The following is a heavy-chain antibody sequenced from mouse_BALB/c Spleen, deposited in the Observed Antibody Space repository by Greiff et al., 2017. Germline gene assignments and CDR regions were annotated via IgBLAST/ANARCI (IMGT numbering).Heavy chain of an antibody. CDR2: INPNNCGT. CDR3: ARRVYGSSMDY. Sequence: EVQLQQSGPELVKPGASVQIPCKASGYTFTDYNMDWVKQSHGKSLEWIGDINPNNCGTIYNQKFKGKATLTVDKSSSTAYMELRSLTSEDTAVYYCARRVYGSSMDYWGQGTSVTVSS. D-gene: IGHD2-2*01. J-gene: IGHJ4*01. V-gene: IGHV1-18*01. CDR1: GYTFTDYN.